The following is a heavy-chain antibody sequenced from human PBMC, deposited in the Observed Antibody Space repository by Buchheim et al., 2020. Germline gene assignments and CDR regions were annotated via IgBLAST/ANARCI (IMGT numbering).Heavy chain of an antibody. CDR1: GGSFSGYY. V-gene: IGHV4-34*01. Sequence: QVQLQQWGAGLLKPSETLSLTCAVYGGSFSGYYWSWIRQPPGKGLEWIGEINHSGSTTYNPSLKSRVTISVDTSKNQFSLKLSSVTAADTAVYYCARPGLRITIFGGNNWFDPWGQGTL. CDR3: ARPGLRITIFGGNNWFDP. J-gene: IGHJ5*02. D-gene: IGHD3-3*01. CDR2: INHSGST.